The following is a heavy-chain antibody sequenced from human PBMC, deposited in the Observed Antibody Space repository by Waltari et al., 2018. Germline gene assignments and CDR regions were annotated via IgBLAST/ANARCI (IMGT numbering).Heavy chain of an antibody. D-gene: IGHD3-10*01. CDR3: ARVGYGSGSYPLGYYYYGMDV. CDR1: GGSISSSHW. CDR2: IYPNGRT. J-gene: IGHJ6*02. V-gene: IGHV4-4*02. Sequence: QVQLQESGPGLVKPSGTLSLTCAVSGGSISSSHWWSWVRQPPGTGLEWIGEIYPNGRTHDNPFVRCICTVSDDKYKNQFVRRRISVSAVDTAVYYCARVGYGSGSYPLGYYYYGMDVWGQGTTVIVAS.